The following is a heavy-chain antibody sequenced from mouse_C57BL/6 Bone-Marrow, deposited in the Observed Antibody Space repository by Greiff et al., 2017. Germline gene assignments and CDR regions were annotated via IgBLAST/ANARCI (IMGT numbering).Heavy chain of an antibody. CDR3: ASNHYYDTPNYFDC. CDR1: GYTFTSYW. V-gene: IGHV1-69*01. D-gene: IGHD1-2*01. J-gene: IGHJ2*01. Sequence: QVQLQQSGAELVMPGASVKLSCKASGYTFTSYWMHWVKQRPGQGLEWIGEIDPADSSTNYNPKFSGKSTLTVDNSYSTAYMQLSSLTSENSAFYYGASNHYYDTPNYFDCWGQGATLTVSS. CDR2: IDPADSST.